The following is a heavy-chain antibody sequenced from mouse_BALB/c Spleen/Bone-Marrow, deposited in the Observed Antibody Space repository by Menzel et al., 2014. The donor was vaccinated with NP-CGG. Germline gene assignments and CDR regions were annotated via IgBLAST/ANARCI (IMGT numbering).Heavy chain of an antibody. D-gene: IGHD2-3*01. CDR3: EGQDGYYGGFAY. CDR2: INPYNGDT. J-gene: IGHJ3*01. Sequence: VQLKDSGPELVKPGASVKISCKASGYSFXGYFMNWVKQSHGKSLEWIGRINPYNGDTFYNQKFKGKATLTVDKSSSTAHMELLSLTSEDSAVYYCEGQDGYYGGFAYWGQGTLVTVSA. V-gene: IGHV1-37*01. CDR1: GYSFXGYF.